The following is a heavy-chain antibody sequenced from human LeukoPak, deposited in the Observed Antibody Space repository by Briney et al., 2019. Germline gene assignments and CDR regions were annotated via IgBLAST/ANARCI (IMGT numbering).Heavy chain of an antibody. Sequence: SETLSLTCTVSGGSISSYYWGWVRQPPGKGLEWIGNIFYSGSTYYSPSLKSRVTISLDTSRNQFSLKLNSVTAADTAVYYCAKSNGYGLVDIWGQGTMVTVSS. CDR3: AKSNGYGLVDI. J-gene: IGHJ3*02. CDR2: IFYSGST. CDR1: GGSISSYY. V-gene: IGHV4-59*12. D-gene: IGHD3-10*01.